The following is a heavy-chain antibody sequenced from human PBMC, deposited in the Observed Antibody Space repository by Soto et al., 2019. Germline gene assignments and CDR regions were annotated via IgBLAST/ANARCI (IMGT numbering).Heavy chain of an antibody. J-gene: IGHJ6*02. D-gene: IGHD4-17*01. CDR1: EFTFSSYG. Sequence: GGSLRLSCAASEFTFSSYGMHWVRQAPGKGLEWVAVIWYDGSNKYYADSVKGRFTISRDNSKNTLYLQRNSLRAEDTAVYYCAGDSIIDGLYGDSFYGMDVWGQGTTVTVSS. CDR2: IWYDGSNK. CDR3: AGDSIIDGLYGDSFYGMDV. V-gene: IGHV3-33*01.